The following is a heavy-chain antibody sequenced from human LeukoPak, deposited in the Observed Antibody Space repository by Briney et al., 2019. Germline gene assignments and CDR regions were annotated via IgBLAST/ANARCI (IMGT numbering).Heavy chain of an antibody. V-gene: IGHV4-59*01. Sequence: NPSETLSLTCTVSGGSISSYYWSWIRQPPGKGLEWIGYIYYSGSTNYNPSLKSRVTISVDTSKNQFSLKLSSVTAADTAVYYCARDAPAGLGYCSSTSCHSYFDYWGQGTLVTVSS. J-gene: IGHJ4*02. CDR3: ARDAPAGLGYCSSTSCHSYFDY. D-gene: IGHD2-2*02. CDR2: IYYSGST. CDR1: GGSISSYY.